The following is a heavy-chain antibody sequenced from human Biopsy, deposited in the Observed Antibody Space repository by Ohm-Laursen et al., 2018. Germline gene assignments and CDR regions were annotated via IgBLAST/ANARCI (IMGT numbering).Heavy chain of an antibody. CDR2: ISHTGYT. V-gene: IGHV4-61*03. CDR1: GGSIGGSGDY. CDR3: ARGSNDFGGLYFPR. J-gene: IGHJ4*02. D-gene: IGHD4-23*01. Sequence: SQTLSLTCTVSGGSIGGSGDYWSWIRQPPGKGLEWIGHISHTGYTSYKSSLKSRVTISVDTSSNHFSLRLSSLTAADTAVYYCARGSNDFGGLYFPRWGQGTLLTVSS.